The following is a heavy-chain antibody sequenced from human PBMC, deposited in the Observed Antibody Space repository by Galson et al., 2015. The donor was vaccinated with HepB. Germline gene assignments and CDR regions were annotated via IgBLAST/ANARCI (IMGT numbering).Heavy chain of an antibody. CDR3: ARVWDSSGWYYYYYYMDV. J-gene: IGHJ6*03. V-gene: IGHV3-30*03. Sequence: SLRLSCAASGFTFSSYGMHWVRQAPGKGLEWVAVISYDGSNKYYADSVKGRFTISRDNSKNTLYLQMNSLRAEDTAVYYCARVWDSSGWYYYYYYMDVWGKGTTVTVSS. D-gene: IGHD6-19*01. CDR2: ISYDGSNK. CDR1: GFTFSSYG.